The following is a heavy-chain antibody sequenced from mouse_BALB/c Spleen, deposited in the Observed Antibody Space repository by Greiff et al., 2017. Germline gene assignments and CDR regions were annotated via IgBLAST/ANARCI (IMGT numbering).Heavy chain of an antibody. V-gene: IGHV1-9*01. D-gene: IGHD2-4*01. J-gene: IGHJ3*01. Sequence: QVQLQQSGAELMKPGASVKISCKATGYTFSSYWIEWVKQRPGHGLEWIGEILPGSGSTNYNEKFKGKATFTADTSSNTAYMQLSSLTSEDSAVYYCARSPYDYDPFAYWGQGTLVTVSA. CDR2: ILPGSGST. CDR1: GYTFSSYW. CDR3: ARSPYDYDPFAY.